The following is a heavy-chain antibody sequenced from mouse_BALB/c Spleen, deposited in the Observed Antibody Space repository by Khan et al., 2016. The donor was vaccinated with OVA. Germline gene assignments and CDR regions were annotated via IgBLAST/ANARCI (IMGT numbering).Heavy chain of an antibody. CDR3: ARSGTTVVAYWYFDV. V-gene: IGHV3-1*02. CDR2: IHYSGST. D-gene: IGHD1-1*01. CDR1: GYSITSGYS. J-gene: IGHJ1*01. Sequence: EVQLQESGPDLVKPSQSLSLTCTVTGYSITSGYSWHWIRQFPGNKLEWMGYIHYSGSTNYNPSLKSRISITRDTSKNQFFLQLNSVTTEDTATYCCARSGTTVVAYWYFDVWGAGTTVTVSS.